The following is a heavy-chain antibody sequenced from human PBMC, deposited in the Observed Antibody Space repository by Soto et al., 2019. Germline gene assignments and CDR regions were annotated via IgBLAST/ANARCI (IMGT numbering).Heavy chain of an antibody. D-gene: IGHD6-19*01. J-gene: IGHJ4*02. CDR2: SYYRSKWYS. Sequence: LQTLSLTCAISGDSVSCTSAAWSWIRQSPSRGLEWLGRSYYRSKWYSDYAVSVKSRITINPDTSKNQFSLQLNSVTPEDTAVYYCARGSYYSGWVWGQGTLVTVS. CDR1: GDSVSCTSAA. V-gene: IGHV6-1*01. CDR3: ARGSYYSGWV.